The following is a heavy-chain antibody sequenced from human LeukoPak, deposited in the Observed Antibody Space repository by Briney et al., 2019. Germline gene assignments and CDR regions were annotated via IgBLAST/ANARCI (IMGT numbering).Heavy chain of an antibody. J-gene: IGHJ5*02. D-gene: IGHD6-25*01. V-gene: IGHV4-4*02. CDR1: GGSISSSNW. CDR3: AREARLPIYNWFDP. Sequence: PSGTLSLTCAVSGGSISSSNWWSWVRQPPGKGLEWLGEIYHSGSTNYNPSLKSRVTISVDKSKNQFSLKLSSVTAADTAVYYCAREARLPIYNWFDPWGQGTLVTVSS. CDR2: IYHSGST.